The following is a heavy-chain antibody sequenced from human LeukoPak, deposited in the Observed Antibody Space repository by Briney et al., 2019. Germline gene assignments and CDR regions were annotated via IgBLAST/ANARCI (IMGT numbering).Heavy chain of an antibody. Sequence: GGSLRLSCAASGFTFIKYWVLWVRQAPGKGLESVSRINTDGTVTTCADSVKGRFTVSRDNADNTMFLQMNSVRDEDTAVYYCATKQWLAPPPDSWGQGTPVTVSS. CDR2: INTDGTVT. CDR3: ATKQWLAPPPDS. CDR1: GFTFIKYW. J-gene: IGHJ5*01. D-gene: IGHD6-19*01. V-gene: IGHV3-74*01.